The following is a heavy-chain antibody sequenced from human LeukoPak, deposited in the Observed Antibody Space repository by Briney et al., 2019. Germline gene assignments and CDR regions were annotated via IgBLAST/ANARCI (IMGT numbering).Heavy chain of an antibody. V-gene: IGHV3-53*04. CDR1: GFTVGSNY. CDR3: ARERPLGGDSSGYYFDY. CDR2: IYSGGST. J-gene: IGHJ4*02. D-gene: IGHD3-22*01. Sequence: GGSLRLSCAASGFTVGSNYMSWVRQAPGKGLEWVSVIYSGGSTYYADSVKGRFTISRHNSKNTLYLQMNSLRAEDTAVYYCARERPLGGDSSGYYFDYWGQGTLVTVSS.